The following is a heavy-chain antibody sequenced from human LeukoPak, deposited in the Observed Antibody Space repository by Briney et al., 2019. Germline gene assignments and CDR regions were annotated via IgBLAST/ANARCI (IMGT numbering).Heavy chain of an antibody. Sequence: SETQSLTCNVSGGSISSYYWSWIRQPAGKGLEWIGRMYTRGTTNYNPSLKSRVTMSADTSKNQLSLRLSSVTAADTAVYYCARVTRRLDGFDIWGQGTMVTVSS. J-gene: IGHJ3*02. CDR3: ARVTRRLDGFDI. CDR2: MYTRGTT. CDR1: GGSISSYY. V-gene: IGHV4-4*07. D-gene: IGHD5-24*01.